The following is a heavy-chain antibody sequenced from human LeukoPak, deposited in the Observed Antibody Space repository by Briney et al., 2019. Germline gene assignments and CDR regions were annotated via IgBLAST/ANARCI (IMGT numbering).Heavy chain of an antibody. Sequence: PGGSLRLSCAASGFTVSSNYMSWVRQAPGKGLEWVSLIYSGGSTYYADSVKGRFTISRDNSKNTLYPQMNSLRAEDTAVYYCTTMKTGTNSFDYWGQGTLVTVSS. CDR1: GFTVSSNY. CDR2: IYSGGST. J-gene: IGHJ4*02. D-gene: IGHD1-7*01. CDR3: TTMKTGTNSFDY. V-gene: IGHV3-53*01.